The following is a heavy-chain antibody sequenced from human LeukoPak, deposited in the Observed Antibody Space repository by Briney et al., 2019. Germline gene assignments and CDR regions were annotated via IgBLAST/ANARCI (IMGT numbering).Heavy chain of an antibody. D-gene: IGHD3-16*01. V-gene: IGHV3-38-3*01. CDR2: ISGGST. J-gene: IGHJ4*02. CDR3: ARESGFGVLDY. CDR1: GFTVSTNE. Sequence: GGSLRLSCAASGFTVSTNEMSWVRQAPGKGLEWVSSISGGSTYNADSRKGRFTISRDNSENTLYLQMNSLRAEDTAVYYCARESGFGVLDYWGQGTLVTVSS.